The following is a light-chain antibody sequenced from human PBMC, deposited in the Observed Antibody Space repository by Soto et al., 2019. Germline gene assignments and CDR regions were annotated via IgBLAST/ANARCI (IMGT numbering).Light chain of an antibody. CDR2: EVS. CDR3: TSYAGSNSYV. Sequence: QSALTQPPSASGSPGQSVTISCTGTSSDIGGYTYVSWYQHHPGKAPKLMIYEVSKRPSGVPDRFSGSKSGNTASLTVSGLQAEDEAYYYCTSYAGSNSYVFGTGTKVTVL. CDR1: SSDIGGYTY. J-gene: IGLJ1*01. V-gene: IGLV2-8*01.